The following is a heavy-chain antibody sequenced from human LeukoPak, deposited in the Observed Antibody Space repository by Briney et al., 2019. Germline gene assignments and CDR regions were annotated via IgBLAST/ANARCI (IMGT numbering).Heavy chain of an antibody. J-gene: IGHJ4*02. Sequence: GGSLRLSCAASGFTFSSYEMNWVRQAPGKGLEWVSYISSSGSTIYYADSVKGRFTISRDNAKNSLYLQMNSLRAEDTAVYYCARARNNYYGSGSYYPFDYWGQGTLVTVSS. CDR3: ARARNNYYGSGSYYPFDY. D-gene: IGHD3-10*01. CDR1: GFTFSSYE. CDR2: ISSSGSTI. V-gene: IGHV3-48*03.